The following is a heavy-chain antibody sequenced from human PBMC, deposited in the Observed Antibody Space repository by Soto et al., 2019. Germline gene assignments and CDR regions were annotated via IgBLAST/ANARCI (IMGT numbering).Heavy chain of an antibody. J-gene: IGHJ4*02. CDR1: GFTFSDYD. CDR3: ARDPAADY. Sequence: GGSLRLSCAASGFTFSDYDMSWIRQAPGKGLDWVSYISTSGSNVQYADSVKGRFTISRDNAKNSLYLQMDSLRAEDTAVYYCARDPAADYWGQGTLVTVAS. CDR2: ISTSGSNV. V-gene: IGHV3-11*01.